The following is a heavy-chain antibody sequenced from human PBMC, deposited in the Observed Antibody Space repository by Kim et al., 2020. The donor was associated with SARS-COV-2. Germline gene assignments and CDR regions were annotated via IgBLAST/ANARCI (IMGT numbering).Heavy chain of an antibody. Sequence: SETLSLTCTVSGGSISSSSYYWGWIRQPPGKGLEWIGSIYYSGSTYYNPSLKSRVTISVDTSKNQFSLKLSSVTAADTAVYYCARDHPEQCGGFDPWGQG. CDR2: IYYSGST. CDR3: ARDHPEQCGGFDP. D-gene: IGHD6-19*01. V-gene: IGHV4-39*07. J-gene: IGHJ5*02. CDR1: GGSISSSSYY.